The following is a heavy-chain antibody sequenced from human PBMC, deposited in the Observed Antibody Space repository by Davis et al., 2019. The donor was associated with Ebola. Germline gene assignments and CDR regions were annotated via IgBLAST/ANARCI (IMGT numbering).Heavy chain of an antibody. V-gene: IGHV4-4*07. D-gene: IGHD6-19*01. CDR2: IYTSGST. CDR3: ARDSARSGWAYWYFDL. CDR1: GGSISSYY. J-gene: IGHJ2*01. Sequence: PSETLSLTCTVSGGSISSYYWSWIRQPAGKGLEWIGRIYTSGSTNYNPSLKSRVTMSVDTSKNQFSLKLSSVTAADTAVYYCARDSARSGWAYWYFDLWGRGTLVTVSS.